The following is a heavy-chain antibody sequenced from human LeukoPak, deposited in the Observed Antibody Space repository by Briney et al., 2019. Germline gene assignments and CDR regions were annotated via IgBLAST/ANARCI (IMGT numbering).Heavy chain of an antibody. CDR3: ARGLEGQYYDFWSGYYTGNWFDP. CDR2: MNPNSGNT. CDR1: GYTFTSYD. J-gene: IGHJ5*02. D-gene: IGHD3-3*01. Sequence: ASVKVSCKASGYTFTSYDINWVRQATGQGLEWMGWMNPNSGNTGYAQKFQGRVTMTRNTSISTAYMELSSLRSEGTAVYYCARGLEGQYYDFWSGYYTGNWFDPWGQGTLVTVSS. V-gene: IGHV1-8*01.